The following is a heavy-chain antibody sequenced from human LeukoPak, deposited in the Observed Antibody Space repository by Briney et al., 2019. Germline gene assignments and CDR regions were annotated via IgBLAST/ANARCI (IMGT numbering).Heavy chain of an antibody. CDR3: AKYVDGSGEYFQH. CDR1: GFTFSSYA. Sequence: GGSLRLSCAASGFTFSSYAMSWVRQAPGKGLEWVSAISGSGGSTYYADSVKGRFTISRDNSKNTLYLQMNSLRAEDTAVYCCAKYVDGSGEYFQHWGQGTLVTVSS. CDR2: ISGSGGST. J-gene: IGHJ1*01. D-gene: IGHD3-10*01. V-gene: IGHV3-23*01.